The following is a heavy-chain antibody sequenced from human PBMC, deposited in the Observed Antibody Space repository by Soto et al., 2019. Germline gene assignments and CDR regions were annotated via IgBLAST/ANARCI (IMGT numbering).Heavy chain of an antibody. D-gene: IGHD5-12*01. Sequence: PSETLSLTCTVSGGSISSSSYYWGWIRQPPGKGLEWIGSIYYSGSTYYNPSLKSRVTISVDTSKNQFSLKLSSVTAADTAVYYCARQGRWLQQMRARDYWGQGTLVTVSS. J-gene: IGHJ4*02. CDR1: GGSISSSSYY. CDR3: ARQGRWLQQMRARDY. V-gene: IGHV4-39*01. CDR2: IYYSGST.